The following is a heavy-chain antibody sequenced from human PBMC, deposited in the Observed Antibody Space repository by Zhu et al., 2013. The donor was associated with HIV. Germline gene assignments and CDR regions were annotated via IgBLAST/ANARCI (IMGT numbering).Heavy chain of an antibody. CDR3: ASRTIVVVPAAHTSYYYYGMDV. CDR2: IIPIFGTA. V-gene: IGHV1-69*06. CDR1: GGTFSSYA. Sequence: QVQLVQSGAEVKKPGSSVKVSCKASGGTFSSYAISWVRQAPGQGLEWMGGIIPIFGTANYAQKFQGRVTITADKSTSTAYMELSSLRSEDTAVYYCASRTIVVVPAAHTSYYYYGMDVWGRRDRRSPSP. J-gene: IGHJ6*02. D-gene: IGHD2-2*01.